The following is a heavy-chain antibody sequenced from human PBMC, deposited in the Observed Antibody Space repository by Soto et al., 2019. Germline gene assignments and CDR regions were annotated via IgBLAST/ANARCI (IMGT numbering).Heavy chain of an antibody. J-gene: IGHJ1*01. CDR3: ASSYSSGWYGSEYFQH. V-gene: IGHV4-59*01. D-gene: IGHD6-19*01. Sequence: TLSLTCNVSGGSISSYYWSWIRQPPGKGLEWIGYIYYSGSTNYNPSLKSRVTISVDTSKNQFSLKLSSVTAADTAVYYCASSYSSGWYGSEYFQHWGQGTLVTVSS. CDR2: IYYSGST. CDR1: GGSISSYY.